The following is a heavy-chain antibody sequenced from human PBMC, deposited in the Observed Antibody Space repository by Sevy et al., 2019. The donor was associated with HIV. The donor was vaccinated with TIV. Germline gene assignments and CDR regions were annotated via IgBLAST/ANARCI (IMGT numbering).Heavy chain of an antibody. CDR3: VKDVTAMVTSSYFDY. J-gene: IGHJ4*02. CDR2: ISSNGGST. D-gene: IGHD5-18*01. V-gene: IGHV3-64D*06. Sequence: GGSLRLSCSASGFTFSSYAMHWVRQAPGKGLEYVSAISSNGGSTYYADSMKGRFTISRDNSKNTLYLQMSSLRAEDTVVYSCVKDVTAMVTSSYFDYWGQGTLVTVSS. CDR1: GFTFSSYA.